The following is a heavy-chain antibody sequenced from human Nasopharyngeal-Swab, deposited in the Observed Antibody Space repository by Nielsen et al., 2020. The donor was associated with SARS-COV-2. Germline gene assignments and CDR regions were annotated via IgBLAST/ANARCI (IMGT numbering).Heavy chain of an antibody. CDR2: IIPIFGTA. CDR3: ARESVVVAAYNAFDI. Sequence: SGKISCRASGGTFSSYAISWGRQAPGQGLEWMGGIIPIFGTANYAQKFQGRVTITADESTSTAYMELSSLRSEDTAVYYCARESVVVAAYNAFDIWGQGTMVTVSS. V-gene: IGHV1-69*01. CDR1: GGTFSSYA. D-gene: IGHD2-15*01. J-gene: IGHJ3*02.